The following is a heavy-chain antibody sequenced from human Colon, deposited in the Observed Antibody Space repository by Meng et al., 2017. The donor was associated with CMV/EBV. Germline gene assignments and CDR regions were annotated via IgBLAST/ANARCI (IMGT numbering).Heavy chain of an antibody. V-gene: IGHV3-43D*03. D-gene: IGHD3-3*01. CDR2: IAWDGDTF. CDR1: GFSLGDYA. CDR3: VKGGADLKWLLFDS. J-gene: IGHJ5*01. Sequence: GESLKIPCSAPGFSLGDYAMHWVRQTPGKGLEWVSVIAWDGDTFYYSDSVKGRFPISRDVRKNSLYLDMDNVRPEDTAFYHCVKGGADLKWLLFDSWGPGTLVTISS.